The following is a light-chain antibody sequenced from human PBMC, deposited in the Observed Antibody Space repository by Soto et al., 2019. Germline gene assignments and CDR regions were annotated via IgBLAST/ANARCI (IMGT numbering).Light chain of an antibody. V-gene: IGKV3-15*01. CDR1: QSVSRN. Sequence: EIVMTQSPATLSVSPGERATLSCRASQSVSRNLAWYQQKPGQAPRLLIYGASTRATAIPARFSGGGSGTEFTLTISSLQSEDFAVYYCQQYNNWPPYTFGQGTKVDIK. CDR3: QQYNNWPPYT. CDR2: GAS. J-gene: IGKJ2*01.